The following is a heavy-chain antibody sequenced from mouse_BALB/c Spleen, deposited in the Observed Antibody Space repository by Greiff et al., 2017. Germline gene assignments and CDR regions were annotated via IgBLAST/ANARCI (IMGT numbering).Heavy chain of an antibody. J-gene: IGHJ3*01. CDR1: GFSLTSYG. CDR3: ARGLEGFAY. Sequence: VQLQQSGPGLVQPSQSLSITCTVSGFSLTSYGVHWVRQSPGKGLEWLGVIWSGGSTDYNAAFISRLSISKDNSKSQVFFKMNSLQANDTAIYYCARGLEGFAYWGQGTLVTVSA. V-gene: IGHV2-2*02. D-gene: IGHD6-1*01. CDR2: IWSGGST.